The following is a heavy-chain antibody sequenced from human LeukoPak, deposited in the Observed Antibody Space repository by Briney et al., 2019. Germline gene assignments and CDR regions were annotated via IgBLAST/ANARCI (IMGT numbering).Heavy chain of an antibody. D-gene: IGHD6-13*01. CDR3: TRGPGIAAAGLFDY. CDR1: GGSFSGYY. J-gene: IGHJ4*02. CDR2: INHSGST. V-gene: IGHV4-34*01. Sequence: SETLSLTCAVYGGSFSGYYWSWIRQPPGKGLEWIGEINHSGSTNYNPSLKSRVTISVDTSKNQFSLKLSSVTAADTAVYYCTRGPGIAAAGLFDYWGQGTLVTISS.